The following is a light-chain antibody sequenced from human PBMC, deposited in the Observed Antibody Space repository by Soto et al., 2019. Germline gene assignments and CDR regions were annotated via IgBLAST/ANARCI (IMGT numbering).Light chain of an antibody. J-gene: IGKJ1*01. CDR1: QSISSN. CDR2: GAS. CDR3: QQYNQWPGT. V-gene: IGKV3-15*01. Sequence: EIVLTQSPATLSVSPGESATLSCRASQSISSNLAWYQQKPGQSPRLLIYGASSRATGVPVRFSGSGSGVAFTLTISGLQSEDFALYHCQQYNQWPGTFGQGTKVAIK.